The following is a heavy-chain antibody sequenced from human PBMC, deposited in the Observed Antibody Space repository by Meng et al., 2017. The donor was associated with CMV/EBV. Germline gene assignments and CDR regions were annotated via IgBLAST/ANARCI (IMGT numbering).Heavy chain of an antibody. Sequence: EQRRGCAPGLVQPSQNLPPTVTVSGGSISSGYYYWGWSRQPPGKVLEWIGYIYYSGSTYYTPSLKSRVTISVDTSKNQFSLKLSSVTAADTAVYYCARVTSRVAGAFDYWGQGTLVTVSS. CDR2: IYYSGST. J-gene: IGHJ4*02. CDR3: ARVTSRVAGAFDY. D-gene: IGHD1-14*01. CDR1: GGSISSGYYY. V-gene: IGHV4-30-4*08.